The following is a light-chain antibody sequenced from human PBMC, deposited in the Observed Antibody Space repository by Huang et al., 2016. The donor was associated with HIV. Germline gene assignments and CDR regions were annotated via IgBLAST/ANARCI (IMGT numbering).Light chain of an antibody. CDR1: QTIITY. Sequence: DIQMTQSPSSLSASVGDRVTITCRASQTIITYLNWYQQKPGTAPKLLIYGASSLHSGVPSRFSGSGSGTDFTLTISSLQPDDFATYYCQQSFNTPPYTFGQGTKLEIK. CDR3: QQSFNTPPYT. CDR2: GAS. V-gene: IGKV1-39*01. J-gene: IGKJ2*01.